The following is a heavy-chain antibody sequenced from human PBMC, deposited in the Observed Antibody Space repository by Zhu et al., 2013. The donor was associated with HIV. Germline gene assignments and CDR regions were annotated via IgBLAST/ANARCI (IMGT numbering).Heavy chain of an antibody. CDR3: ARPIGYCSSTSCPESLHYGMDV. CDR2: INPNSGGT. V-gene: IGHV1-2*02. D-gene: IGHD2-2*01. J-gene: IGHJ6*02. Sequence: QVQLVQSGAEVKKPGSSVKVSCKASGYTFTGYYMHWVRQAPGQGLEWMGWINPNSGGTNYAQKFQGRVTMTRDTSISTAYMELSRLRSDDTAVYYCARPIGYCSSTSCPESLHYGMDVWGQGTTVTVSS. CDR1: GYTFTGYY.